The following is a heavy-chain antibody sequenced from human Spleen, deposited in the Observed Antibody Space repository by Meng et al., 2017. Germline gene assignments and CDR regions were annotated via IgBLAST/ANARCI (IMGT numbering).Heavy chain of an antibody. J-gene: IGHJ4*02. V-gene: IGHV3-15*01. CDR2: IKSKVDGGTT. CDR3: AKGINYYDSGGYCDY. D-gene: IGHD3-22*01. Sequence: GESLKISCVASGGTFRNFWMTWVRQAPGKGLEWVGRIKSKVDGGTTDFAAPVKGRFTISRDDAKNTLYLQMNSLKTEDTAVYYCAKGINYYDSGGYCDYWGQGALVTVSS. CDR1: GGTFRNFW.